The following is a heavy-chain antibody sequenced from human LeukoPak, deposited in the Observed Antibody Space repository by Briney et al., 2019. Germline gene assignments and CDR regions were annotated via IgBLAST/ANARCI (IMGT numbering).Heavy chain of an antibody. J-gene: IGHJ4*02. V-gene: IGHV3-7*01. Sequence: GGSLRLSCAASGFTFSSYWMSWVRQAPGKGLEWVANIKQDGSEKYYVDSVKGRFTISRDNAKNSLYLQMNSLRAEDTAVYYCARSGLWFGEPALDDYWGQGTLVTVSS. D-gene: IGHD3-10*01. CDR3: ARSGLWFGEPALDDY. CDR1: GFTFSSYW. CDR2: IKQDGSEK.